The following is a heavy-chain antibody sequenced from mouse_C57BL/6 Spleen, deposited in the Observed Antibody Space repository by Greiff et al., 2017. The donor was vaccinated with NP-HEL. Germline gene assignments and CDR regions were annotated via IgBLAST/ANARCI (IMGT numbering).Heavy chain of an antibody. V-gene: IGHV1-81*01. CDR1: GYTFTSYG. J-gene: IGHJ2*01. CDR2: IYPGSGNT. Sequence: QVQLQQSGAELARPGASVKLSCKASGYTFTSYGISWVKQRTGQGLEWIGEIYPGSGNTYYNEKFKGKATLTADKSSSTAYMELRSLTSEDSAVYFCARFDDGYYSYWGQGTTLTVSS. CDR3: ARFDDGYYSY. D-gene: IGHD2-3*01.